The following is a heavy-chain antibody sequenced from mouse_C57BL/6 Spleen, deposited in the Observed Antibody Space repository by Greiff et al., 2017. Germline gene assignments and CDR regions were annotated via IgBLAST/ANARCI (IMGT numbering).Heavy chain of an antibody. CDR2: ISSGSSTI. D-gene: IGHD2-4*01. Sequence: EVLLVESGGGLVKPGGSLKLSCAASGFTFSDYGMHWVRQAPEKGLEWVAYISSGSSTIYYADTVKGRFTISRDNAKNTLFLQMTSLRSEDTAMYYCARRDYVSWFAYWGKGTLVTVSA. CDR3: ARRDYVSWFAY. V-gene: IGHV5-17*01. J-gene: IGHJ3*01. CDR1: GFTFSDYG.